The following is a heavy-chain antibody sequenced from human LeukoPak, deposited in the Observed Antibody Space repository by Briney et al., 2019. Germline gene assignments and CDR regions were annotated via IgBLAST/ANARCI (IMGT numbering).Heavy chain of an antibody. CDR2: INWNGGST. Sequence: GGSLRLSCAASGFTFGDYGMSWVRQAPGKGLEWVSGINWNGGSTGYADSVKGRFTISRDNAKNSLYLQMNSLRAEDTALYYCARVSGYSSGWYFDYWGQGTLVTVSS. CDR3: ARVSGYSSGWYFDY. CDR1: GFTFGDYG. J-gene: IGHJ4*02. D-gene: IGHD6-19*01. V-gene: IGHV3-20*04.